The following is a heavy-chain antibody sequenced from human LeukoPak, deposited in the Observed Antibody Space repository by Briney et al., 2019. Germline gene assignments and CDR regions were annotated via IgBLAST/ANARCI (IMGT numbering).Heavy chain of an antibody. CDR1: GVSVSSYY. V-gene: IGHV4-4*08. D-gene: IGHD6-6*01. J-gene: IGHJ6*03. CDR3: ARHAQPLVRNYYFYSMDV. Sequence: SETLSLTCTVSGVSVSSYYRNWIRQSPGKGLEWIGFVYTSGITNYNPSLKSRLTISLDTSKNQFSLKLTPVTAADSAVYYCARHAQPLVRNYYFYSMDVWGTGTTVTVSS. CDR2: VYTSGIT.